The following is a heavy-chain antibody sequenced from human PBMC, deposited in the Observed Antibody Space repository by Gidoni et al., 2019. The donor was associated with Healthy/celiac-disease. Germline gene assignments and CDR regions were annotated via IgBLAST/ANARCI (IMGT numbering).Heavy chain of an antibody. CDR2: ISSSSSYI. D-gene: IGHD6-19*01. CDR1: GFTFSSYS. J-gene: IGHJ4*02. V-gene: IGHV3-21*01. CDR3: ARVFGWTGRGTY. Sequence: EVQLVESGGGLVKPGGSLRLSCAASGFTFSSYSMNWVRQAPGKGREWVSSISSSSSYIYYADSVKGRFTISRDNANNSLYLQMNSLRAEDTAVYYCARVFGWTGRGTYWGQGTLVTVSS.